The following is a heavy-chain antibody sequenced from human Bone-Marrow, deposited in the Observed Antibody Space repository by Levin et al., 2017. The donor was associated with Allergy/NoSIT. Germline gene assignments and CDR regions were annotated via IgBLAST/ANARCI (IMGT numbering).Heavy chain of an antibody. CDR3: AGGRAAAHFDYYYYMEI. D-gene: IGHD6-13*01. CDR2: IWYDGSNE. V-gene: IGHV3-33*03. CDR1: GFAFGGSG. Sequence: HPGGSLRLSCAASGFAFGGSGIHWVRQAPGKGLEWVALIWYDGSNENYADSVKGRFTISRDNFKKMVYLQMNSLRVDDTAIYYCAGGRAAAHFDYYYYMEIWGKGTTVTVSS. J-gene: IGHJ6*03.